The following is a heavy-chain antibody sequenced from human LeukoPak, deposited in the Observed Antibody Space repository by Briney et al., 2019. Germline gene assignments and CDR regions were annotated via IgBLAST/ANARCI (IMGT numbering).Heavy chain of an antibody. J-gene: IGHJ4*02. Sequence: GASVKVSCKASGYTFTDYYIHWVRQAPGQGLEWMGWINPISGVTNYAQKFQGRVTMTRDTSISTAYMEVSSLRSDGTAVYYCARGFCTSASCYNFDYWGQGTLVSVSS. CDR3: ARGFCTSASCYNFDY. CDR2: INPISGVT. D-gene: IGHD2-2*01. CDR1: GYTFTDYY. V-gene: IGHV1-2*02.